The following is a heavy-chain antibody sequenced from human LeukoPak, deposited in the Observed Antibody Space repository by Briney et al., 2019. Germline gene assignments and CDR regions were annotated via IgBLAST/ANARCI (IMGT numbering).Heavy chain of an antibody. V-gene: IGHV5-51*01. Sequence: HGESLKISCKNSGYSFTIYWIGWVRQMPGKGLEWMGIINGGNSDTRYSPSFQGQVTISADKSISTAYLQWSSLKASDTAMYYCAGVEMATTTFDYWGQGTLVTVSS. CDR2: INGGNSDT. CDR3: AGVEMATTTFDY. J-gene: IGHJ4*02. D-gene: IGHD5-24*01. CDR1: GYSFTIYW.